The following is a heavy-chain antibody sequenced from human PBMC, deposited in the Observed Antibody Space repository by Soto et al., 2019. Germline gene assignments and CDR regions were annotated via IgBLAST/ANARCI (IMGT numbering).Heavy chain of an antibody. J-gene: IGHJ3*02. Sequence: SVKVSCKASGGTFSSYAISWVRQAPGQGLEWMGGIIPIFGTANYARKFQGRVTITADESTSTAYMELSSLRSEDTAVYYCARYYCGGDCHSAFDIWGQGTMVTVSS. V-gene: IGHV1-69*13. CDR3: ARYYCGGDCHSAFDI. D-gene: IGHD2-21*02. CDR2: IIPIFGTA. CDR1: GGTFSSYA.